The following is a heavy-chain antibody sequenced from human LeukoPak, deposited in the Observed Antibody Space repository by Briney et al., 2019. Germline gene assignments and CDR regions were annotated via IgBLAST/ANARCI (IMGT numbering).Heavy chain of an antibody. D-gene: IGHD1-14*01. CDR1: GGSISSSSYY. CDR3: ARRGRGVDY. J-gene: IGHJ4*02. CDR2: IYYSGST. V-gene: IGHV4-39*01. Sequence: SETLSLTCTVSGGSISSSSYYWGWIRQPPGKGLEWIGSIYYSGSTYYNPSLKSRVTISVDTSKNQFSLKLSSVTAADTAVYYCARRGRGVDYWGQGTLVTVSS.